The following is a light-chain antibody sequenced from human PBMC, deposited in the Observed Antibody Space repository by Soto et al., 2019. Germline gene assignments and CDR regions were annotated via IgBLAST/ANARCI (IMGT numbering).Light chain of an antibody. V-gene: IGKV3-15*01. J-gene: IGKJ1*01. CDR3: QQYHNLWT. CDR1: HYVYSN. CDR2: RAS. Sequence: EIVMTQSPATLSVSPGERATLSCTASHYVYSNVAWFQQRPGQAPRLLIYRASARATGTPARFSGSGSGTEFTLTITSLQSEDFALYYCQQYHNLWTFGQGTKVENK.